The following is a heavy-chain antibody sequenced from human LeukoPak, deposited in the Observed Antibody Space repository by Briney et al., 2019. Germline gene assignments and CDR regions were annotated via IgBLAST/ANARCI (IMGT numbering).Heavy chain of an antibody. CDR2: IIPILDAA. CDR1: GGTFSSYA. Sequence: ASVKVSCKASGGTFSSYAISWVRQAPGQELEWMGGIIPILDAANYAQKFQGRVTITADESTSTAYMELSSLRSEDTAVYYCARGDCSGGSCYSGRFDYWGQGTLVTVSS. CDR3: ARGDCSGGSCYSGRFDY. J-gene: IGHJ4*02. V-gene: IGHV1-69*13. D-gene: IGHD2-15*01.